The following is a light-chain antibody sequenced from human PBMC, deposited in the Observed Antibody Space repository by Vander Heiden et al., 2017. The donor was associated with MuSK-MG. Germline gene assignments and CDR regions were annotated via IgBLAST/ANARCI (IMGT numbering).Light chain of an antibody. V-gene: IGLV2-11*01. Sequence: SALTQPLSVSGSPGPSVTISCTGTSSAVGGYNYVSWYQQHPGEAPKLMIYDVSKRPSGVAGRFSGSKSDNTASLTISGLQAEDEADYYCCSYAGSYTLVFGGGTKLTVL. J-gene: IGLJ2*01. CDR2: DVS. CDR1: SSAVGGYNY. CDR3: CSYAGSYTLV.